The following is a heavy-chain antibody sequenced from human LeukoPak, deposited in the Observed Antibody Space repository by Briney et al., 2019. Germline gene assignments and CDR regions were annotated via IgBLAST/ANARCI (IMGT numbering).Heavy chain of an antibody. D-gene: IGHD2-2*01. CDR2: ISGSGCHT. Sequence: PGGSLRLSCAVSGFTFNTYAMSWVRQIPGKGLEWVTAISGSGCHTWYADSVKGRFTISRDNFKDTLYLQMNSLRAEDTAIYYCAKDAPLGYCSSASCHVARTKVLDHWGQGTLVTVSS. J-gene: IGHJ4*02. CDR3: AKDAPLGYCSSASCHVARTKVLDH. V-gene: IGHV3-23*01. CDR1: GFTFNTYA.